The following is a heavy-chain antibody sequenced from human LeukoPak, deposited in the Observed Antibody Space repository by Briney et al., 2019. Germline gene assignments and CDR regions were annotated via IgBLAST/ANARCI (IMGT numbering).Heavy chain of an antibody. J-gene: IGHJ4*02. Sequence: SETLSLTCTVSGGSISSSSYYWGWIRQPPGKGLEWIGSIYYSGSTYYNPSLKSRVTISVDTSKNQFSLKLSSVTAADTAVYYCARDSSWYFDYWGQGTLVTVSS. V-gene: IGHV4-39*01. CDR3: ARDSSWYFDY. D-gene: IGHD6-13*01. CDR1: GGSISSSSYY. CDR2: IYYSGST.